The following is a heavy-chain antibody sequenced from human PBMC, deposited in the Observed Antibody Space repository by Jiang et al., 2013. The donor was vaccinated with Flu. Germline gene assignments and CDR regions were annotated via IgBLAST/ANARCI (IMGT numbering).Heavy chain of an antibody. D-gene: IGHD2-8*02. J-gene: IGHJ3*01. Sequence: QSGSELRKPGASVKISCKASGYKFTDYPLNWVRRAPGQGLQWMGWINTNTGNPTYAQGFAGRFVFSLDTSVDTAYLQMNGLTTEDTASYYCARGRPFGDAGGFDALDFWGQGSVVTSL. CDR3: ARGRPFGDAGGFDALDF. V-gene: IGHV7-4-1*02. CDR2: INTNTGNP. CDR1: GYKFTDYP.